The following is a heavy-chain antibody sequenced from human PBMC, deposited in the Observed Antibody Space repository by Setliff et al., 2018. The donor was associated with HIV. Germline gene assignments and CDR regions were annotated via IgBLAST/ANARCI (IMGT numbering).Heavy chain of an antibody. D-gene: IGHD3-16*01. CDR2: INPSDGIP. CDR3: TRAFPPMIPAAFDI. Sequence: ASVKVSCKASGFSFSRHYMHWVRQAPGEGLEWVAMINPSDGIPSYAQKFQDRVVVTRDTSRSIVYMELSSLLSEGTAVYFCTRAFPPMIPAAFDIWGLGTLVT. V-gene: IGHV1-46*01. CDR1: GFSFSRHY. J-gene: IGHJ3*02.